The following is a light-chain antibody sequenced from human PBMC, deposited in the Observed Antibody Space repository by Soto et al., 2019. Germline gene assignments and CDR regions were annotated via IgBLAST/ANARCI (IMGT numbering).Light chain of an antibody. J-gene: IGLJ2*01. CDR3: AAWDDSLSGVV. V-gene: IGLV1-47*01. Sequence: QSVLTQPPSASGTPGQRVTISCSGSSSNIGSNYVYWYQQLPGTAPKLLIYRNNQRPSGVPDRFSGSKSATSASLAISGRRSEDEADYYCAAWDDSLSGVVFGGGTKLTVL. CDR2: RNN. CDR1: SSNIGSNY.